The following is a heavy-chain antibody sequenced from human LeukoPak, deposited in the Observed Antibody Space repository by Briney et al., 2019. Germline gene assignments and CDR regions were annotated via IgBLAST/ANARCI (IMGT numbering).Heavy chain of an antibody. CDR3: ARVSYYGSGSSPFGY. D-gene: IGHD3-10*01. J-gene: IGHJ4*02. CDR2: ISSSSSYI. Sequence: GSLRLSCAASGFTFSSYSMNWVRQAPGKGLEWVSAISSSSSYIYYADSVKGRFTISRDNAKNSLYLQMNSLRAEDTAVYYCARVSYYGSGSSPFGYWGQGTLVTVFS. CDR1: GFTFSSYS. V-gene: IGHV3-21*01.